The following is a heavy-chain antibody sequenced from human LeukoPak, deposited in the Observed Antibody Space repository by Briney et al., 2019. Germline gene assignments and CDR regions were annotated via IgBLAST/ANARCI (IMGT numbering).Heavy chain of an antibody. CDR1: GFTFSNYW. J-gene: IGHJ4*02. V-gene: IGHV3-7*01. Sequence: GGSPRLSCAASGFTFSNYWMTWARQVPGKGLEWVANIKQDGSEKHYVESVRGRFTISRDNAGNSLYLQMDSLRVDDTAVYYCARVGAWELQRVFENWGQGTLVTVSS. D-gene: IGHD1-26*01. CDR3: ARVGAWELQRVFEN. CDR2: IKQDGSEK.